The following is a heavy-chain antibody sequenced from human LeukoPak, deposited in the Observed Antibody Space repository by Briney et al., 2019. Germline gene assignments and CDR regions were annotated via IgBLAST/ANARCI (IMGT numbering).Heavy chain of an antibody. CDR1: GDSISSSNW. D-gene: IGHD4-11*01. Sequence: SETLSLTCAVSGDSISSSNWWTWVRQSPGKGLEWIGEIYHSGSTNYNPSLKSRVTISVDKSKNQFSLKLSSVTAADTAVFYCARRGDYKPNYFDFWGQGTLVTVSS. CDR2: IYHSGST. J-gene: IGHJ4*02. V-gene: IGHV4-4*02. CDR3: ARRGDYKPNYFDF.